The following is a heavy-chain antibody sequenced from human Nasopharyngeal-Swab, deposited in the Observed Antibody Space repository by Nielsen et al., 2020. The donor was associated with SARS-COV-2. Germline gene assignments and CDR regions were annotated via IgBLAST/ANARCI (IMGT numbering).Heavy chain of an antibody. J-gene: IGHJ6*02. CDR1: GGTFSSYA. CDR3: ARGNEGAAAGTGYYYYGMDV. CDR2: IIPILGIA. D-gene: IGHD6-13*01. V-gene: IGHV1-69*04. Sequence: SVKVSCKASGGTFSSYAISRVRQAPGQGLEWMGRIIPILGIANYAQKFQGRVTITADKSTSTAYMELSSLRSEDTAVYYCARGNEGAAAGTGYYYYGMDVWGQGTTVTVSS.